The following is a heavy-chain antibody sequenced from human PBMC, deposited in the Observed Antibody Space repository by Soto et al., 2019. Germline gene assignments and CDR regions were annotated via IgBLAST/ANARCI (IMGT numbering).Heavy chain of an antibody. J-gene: IGHJ3*02. D-gene: IGHD6-19*01. Sequence: SVKVSCKASGGTFSSYAISWVRQAPGQGLEWMGGITPIFGTANYAQKFQGRVTITADESTSTAYMELSSLRSEDTAVYYCARDPGSGWYLDAFDIWGQGTMVTVSS. V-gene: IGHV1-69*13. CDR1: GGTFSSYA. CDR3: ARDPGSGWYLDAFDI. CDR2: ITPIFGTA.